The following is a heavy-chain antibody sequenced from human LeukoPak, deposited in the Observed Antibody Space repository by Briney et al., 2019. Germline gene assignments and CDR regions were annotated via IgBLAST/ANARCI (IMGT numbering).Heavy chain of an antibody. CDR1: GFTVSSLA. V-gene: IGHV3-21*01. CDR2: SGTRSGTK. D-gene: IGHD3-16*01. CDR3: VVQITYGALSAPDF. J-gene: IGHJ4*02. Sequence: GGSLRLSCAASGFTVSSLAMHWVRQAPGKGLEWVSSSGTRSGTKYYADSVKGRFTISRDSAMNSVSLQINSLRAEDTAVYYCVVQITYGALSAPDFWGQGTLVTVSS.